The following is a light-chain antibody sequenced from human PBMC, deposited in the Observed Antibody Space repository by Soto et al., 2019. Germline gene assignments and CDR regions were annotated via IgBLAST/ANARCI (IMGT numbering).Light chain of an antibody. CDR1: QSVSSN. J-gene: IGKJ5*01. CDR3: QQYNNWSSIN. CDR2: GAS. V-gene: IGKV3-15*01. Sequence: EIVMTQSPATLSVSPGERATLSCRASQSVSSNLAWYQQKPGQAPRLLIYGASTMATGIPARFSGSWSGTEFTLTISSLQSEDFAVYYCQQYNNWSSINFGQGTRLEIK.